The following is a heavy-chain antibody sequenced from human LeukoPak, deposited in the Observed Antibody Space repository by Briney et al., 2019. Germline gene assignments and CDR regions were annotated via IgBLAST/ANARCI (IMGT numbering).Heavy chain of an antibody. D-gene: IGHD6-19*01. CDR1: GFTFSTYW. J-gene: IGHJ4*02. Sequence: GGSLRLSCTASGFTFSTYWMHWFRQAPGKGLEWVSSISSSSSYIYYADSVKGRFTISRDNAKNSLYLQMNSLRAEDTAVYYRARDGVSSGFDYWGQGTLVTVSS. CDR2: ISSSSSYI. V-gene: IGHV3-21*01. CDR3: ARDGVSSGFDY.